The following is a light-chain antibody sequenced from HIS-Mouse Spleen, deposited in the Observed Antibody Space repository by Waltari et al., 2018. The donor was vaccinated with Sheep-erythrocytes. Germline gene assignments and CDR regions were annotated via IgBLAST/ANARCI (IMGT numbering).Light chain of an antibody. Sequence: QSALTPPASVSGSPGQSITISCTGTSRDVGSYTLVPWYQQHPGKAPKLLIYEGSKRPSGVSNRFSGSKSGNTASLTISGLQAEDEADYYCCSYAGSSTPWVFGGGTKLTVL. V-gene: IGLV2-23*01. CDR2: EGS. CDR3: CSYAGSSTPWV. J-gene: IGLJ3*02. CDR1: SRDVGSYTL.